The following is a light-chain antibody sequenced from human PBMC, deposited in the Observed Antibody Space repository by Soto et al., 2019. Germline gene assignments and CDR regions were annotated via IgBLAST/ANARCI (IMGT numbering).Light chain of an antibody. V-gene: IGLV2-14*01. Sequence: QSALTQPASVSGSPGQSITISCTGTSSYLGDYNYVSWYQQHPGKAPQPMIYGVSNRPSGGSNRFSGSKSGNTVSLTISGLQDEDEADYYCSSYTSRNTVVFGGGTKLTVL. CDR2: GVS. CDR3: SSYTSRNTVV. J-gene: IGLJ2*01. CDR1: SSYLGDYNY.